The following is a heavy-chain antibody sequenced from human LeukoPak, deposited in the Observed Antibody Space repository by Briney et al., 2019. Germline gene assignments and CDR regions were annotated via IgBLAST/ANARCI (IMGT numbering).Heavy chain of an antibody. D-gene: IGHD2-2*01. CDR2: IKQDGSEK. V-gene: IGHV3-7*01. J-gene: IGHJ6*03. CDR3: AREGYRSSTSCRYLYYYYYYYMDV. Sequence: GGSLRLSCAASGFTFSSYWMSWVRQAPGKGLEWVANIKQDGSEKYYVDSVKGRFTISRDNAKNSLYLQMNSLRAEDTAVYYCAREGYRSSTSCRYLYYYYYYYMDVWGKGTTVTVSS. CDR1: GFTFSSYW.